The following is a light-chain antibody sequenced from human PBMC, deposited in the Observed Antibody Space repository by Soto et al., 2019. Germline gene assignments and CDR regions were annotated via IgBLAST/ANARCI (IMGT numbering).Light chain of an antibody. CDR2: GAS. V-gene: IGKV3-20*01. CDR1: QIVGGDT. CDR3: QQYHWAPDT. Sequence: EIVLTQSPGTLSLSPGERATLSCRASQIVGGDTLAWFQQRPGQAPRLVIYGASNRAACIPDRFSGSGSGTDFTLTVSRLEPEDFAMYYCQQYHWAPDTFGQGTRLEIK. J-gene: IGKJ5*01.